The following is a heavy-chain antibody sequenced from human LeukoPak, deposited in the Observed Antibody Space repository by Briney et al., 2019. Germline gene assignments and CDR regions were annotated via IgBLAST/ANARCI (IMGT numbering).Heavy chain of an antibody. CDR3: AKGREQLGLFDY. V-gene: IGHV3-23*01. D-gene: IGHD6-6*01. Sequence: VGSLRLSCAASGFTFISYSMSWVRQAPGKGLEWVSTISGSDGSTYYAESVKGRFTISRDNSKNTLYLQMNSLRAEDTAVYYCAKGREQLGLFDYWGQGTLVTVSS. CDR2: ISGSDGST. J-gene: IGHJ4*02. CDR1: GFTFISYS.